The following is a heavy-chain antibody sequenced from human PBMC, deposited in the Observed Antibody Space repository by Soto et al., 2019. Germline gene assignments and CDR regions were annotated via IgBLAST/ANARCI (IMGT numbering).Heavy chain of an antibody. D-gene: IGHD6-19*01. CDR1: GGSISSYY. J-gene: IGHJ4*02. CDR3: ARDLFGWYAY. Sequence: SETLSLTCTVSGGSISSYYWSWIRQPPGKGLEWIGYIYYSGSTNYNPSLKSRVTISVDTSKNQFSLKLSSVTAADTAVYYCARDLFGWYAYWGQGTLVTVSS. CDR2: IYYSGST. V-gene: IGHV4-59*01.